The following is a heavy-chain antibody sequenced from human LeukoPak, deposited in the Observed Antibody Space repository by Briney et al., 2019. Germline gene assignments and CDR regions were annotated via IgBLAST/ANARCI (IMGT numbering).Heavy chain of an antibody. V-gene: IGHV4-59*01. CDR1: GGSISNYY. CDR3: ARVPPPFNYGGSSVFEY. CDR2: IYYSGST. D-gene: IGHD4-23*01. J-gene: IGHJ4*02. Sequence: PSETLSLTCTVSGGSISNYYWSWIRQPPGKGLEWIGYIYYSGSTNYNPSLKSRVTISVDTSKNQFSLKLSSVTAADTAIYYCARVPPPFNYGGSSVFEYWGQGTLVTVSS.